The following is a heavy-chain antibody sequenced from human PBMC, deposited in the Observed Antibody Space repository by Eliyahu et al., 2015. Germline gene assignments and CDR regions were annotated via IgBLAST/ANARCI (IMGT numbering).Heavy chain of an antibody. V-gene: IGHV3-23*01. CDR1: GFTFDNYA. CDR2: ISGSGGRA. J-gene: IGHJ4*02. D-gene: IGHD6-19*01. CDR3: AKRLTVSGPSFDY. Sequence: EVHLLESGGGSVQPGGSLRLSCAASGFTFDNYAMTWVRQAPGKGLEWVSTISGSGGRADYADSVKGRFTVSRDNSQNTLYLQMNGLRVEDTALYYCAKRLTVSGPSFDYWGQGTLVTVSS.